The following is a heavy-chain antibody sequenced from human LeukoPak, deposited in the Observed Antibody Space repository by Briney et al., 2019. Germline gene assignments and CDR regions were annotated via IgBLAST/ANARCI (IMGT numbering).Heavy chain of an antibody. CDR3: AKVGVTAFDI. V-gene: IGHV3-23*01. CDR1: GFTFGSYA. Sequence: GGSLRLSCAASGFTFGSYAMTWVRQAPGKGLEWVSSISDSGVNTYYPDSVKGRFTISRDNSKNTLYLQMNSLRAEDTAVYYCAKVGVTAFDIWGQGTMVTVSS. CDR2: ISDSGVNT. J-gene: IGHJ3*02. D-gene: IGHD3-10*01.